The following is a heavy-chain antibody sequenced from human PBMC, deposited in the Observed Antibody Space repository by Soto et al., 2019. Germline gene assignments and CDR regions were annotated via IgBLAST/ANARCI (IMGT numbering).Heavy chain of an antibody. Sequence: QVQLVESGGGVVQPGTSLRVSCVGSGFTFRGYVIHWVRQAPGKGLEWVALTPYDGSDKYYGDSVRGRFTISRDNSRKRVELQIDSRGLGDTALYYCARGGTTGGLDVWGQGTLVSVSS. CDR1: GFTFRGYV. CDR3: ARGGTTGGLDV. V-gene: IGHV3-30*13. J-gene: IGHJ1*01. D-gene: IGHD3-16*01. CDR2: TPYDGSDK.